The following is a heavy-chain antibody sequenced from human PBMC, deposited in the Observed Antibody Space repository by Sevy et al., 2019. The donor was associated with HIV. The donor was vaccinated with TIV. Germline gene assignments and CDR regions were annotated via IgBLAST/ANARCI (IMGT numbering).Heavy chain of an antibody. CDR2: IGWDGGNK. D-gene: IGHD6-19*01. V-gene: IGHV3-43*01. J-gene: IGHJ4*02. Sequence: GGSLRLSCAASGFTFDDFAMHWVRQIPGKRLEWVSLIGWDGGNKFYRSSVRGRFAISRDNTKNSLYLQMDSLKPDDTALYYSVKDIGRRSVALSFDFWGQGTLVTVSS. CDR1: GFTFDDFA. CDR3: VKDIGRRSVALSFDF.